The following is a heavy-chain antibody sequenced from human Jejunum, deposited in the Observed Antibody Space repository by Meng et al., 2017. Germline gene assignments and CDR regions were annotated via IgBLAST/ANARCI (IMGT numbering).Heavy chain of an antibody. CDR1: GFTFSNFW. V-gene: IGHV3-7*03. CDR2: TKQDGNEK. Sequence: GGSLRLSCAASGFTFSNFWMSWVRQAPGKGLEWVANTKQDGNEKNYVDSVKVRFTISRDNAKNSVYLQMNSMRAEDTAVYFCARVRAVTGTLYFDSWGQG. CDR3: ARVRAVTGTLYFDS. D-gene: IGHD6-19*01. J-gene: IGHJ4*02.